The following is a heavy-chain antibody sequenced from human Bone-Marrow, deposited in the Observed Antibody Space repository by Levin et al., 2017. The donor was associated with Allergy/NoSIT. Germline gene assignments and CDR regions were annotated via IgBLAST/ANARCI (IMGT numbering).Heavy chain of an antibody. V-gene: IGHV4-59*01. CDR2: IYYSGST. D-gene: IGHD2-2*01. CDR3: ARAVVVPASFDY. J-gene: IGHJ4*02. CDR1: GGSISSYY. Sequence: SETLSLTCTVSGGSISSYYWSWIRQPPGKGLEWIGYIYYSGSTNYNPSLKSRVTISVDTSKNQFSLKLSSVTAADTAVYYCARAVVVPASFDYWGQGTLVTVSS.